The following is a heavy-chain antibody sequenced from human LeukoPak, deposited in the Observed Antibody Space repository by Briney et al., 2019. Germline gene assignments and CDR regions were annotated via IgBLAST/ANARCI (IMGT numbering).Heavy chain of an antibody. Sequence: PGGSLRLSCAASGFTVSSNYMSWVRQAPGKGLVWVSVIYSGGSTYYADSVKGRFTISRDNSKNTLYLQMNSLRAEDTAVYYCASSGSYGTWYFDYWGQGTLVTVSS. J-gene: IGHJ4*02. D-gene: IGHD1-26*01. CDR2: IYSGGST. V-gene: IGHV3-53*01. CDR3: ASSGSYGTWYFDY. CDR1: GFTVSSNY.